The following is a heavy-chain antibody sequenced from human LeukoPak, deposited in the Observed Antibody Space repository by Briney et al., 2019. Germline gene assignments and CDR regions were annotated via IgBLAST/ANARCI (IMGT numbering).Heavy chain of an antibody. CDR2: IYTSGST. CDR3: ARDRGSGSYYTHDAFDI. CDR1: GGSISRYY. V-gene: IGHV4-4*07. J-gene: IGHJ3*02. Sequence: SETLSLTCTVSGGSISRYYWSWIRQPAGKGLEWIGRIYTSGSTNYNPSLKSRVTMSVDTSKNQFSLKLSSVTAADTAVYYCARDRGSGSYYTHDAFDIWGQGTMVTVSS. D-gene: IGHD3-10*01.